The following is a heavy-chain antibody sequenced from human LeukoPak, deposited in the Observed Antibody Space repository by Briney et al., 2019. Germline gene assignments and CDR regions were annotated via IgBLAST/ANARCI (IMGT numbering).Heavy chain of an antibody. D-gene: IGHD5-24*01. CDR1: GGTFSSYA. V-gene: IGHV1-69*13. CDR3: ARASGLGDGYNFNYYYYMDV. CDR2: IIPIFGTA. J-gene: IGHJ6*03. Sequence: SVKVSCKASGGTFSSYAISWVRQAPGQGLEWMGGIIPIFGTANYAQKFQGRVTITADESTSTAYMELSSLRSEDTAVYYCARASGLGDGYNFNYYYYMDVWGKGTTVTISS.